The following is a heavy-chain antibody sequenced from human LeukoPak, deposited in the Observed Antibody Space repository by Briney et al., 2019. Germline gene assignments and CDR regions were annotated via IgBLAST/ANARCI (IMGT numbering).Heavy chain of an antibody. CDR3: AKDRSFRISVVAANLDY. CDR1: GFTFSSYG. J-gene: IGHJ4*02. Sequence: PGGSLRLSCAASGFTFSSYGMHLVRQAPGKGLEWVAFIRYDGSNKYYADSVKGRFTISRDNSKNTLYLQMNSLRAEDTAVYYCAKDRSFRISVVAANLDYWGQGTLVTVSS. V-gene: IGHV3-30*02. CDR2: IRYDGSNK. D-gene: IGHD2-15*01.